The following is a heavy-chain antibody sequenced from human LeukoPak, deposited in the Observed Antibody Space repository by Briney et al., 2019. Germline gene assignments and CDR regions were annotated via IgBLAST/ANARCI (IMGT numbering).Heavy chain of an antibody. V-gene: IGHV4-61*02. J-gene: IGHJ4*02. CDR2: IYTSGST. CDR3: ARAQYYDSSGYYGY. D-gene: IGHD3-22*01. Sequence: SETLSLTCTVSGGSISSGSYYWSWIRQPAGKGLEWIGRIYTSGSTNYNPSLKSRVTISVDTSKNQFSLKLSSVTAADTAVYYCARAQYYDSSGYYGYWGQGTLVTVSS. CDR1: GGSISSGSYY.